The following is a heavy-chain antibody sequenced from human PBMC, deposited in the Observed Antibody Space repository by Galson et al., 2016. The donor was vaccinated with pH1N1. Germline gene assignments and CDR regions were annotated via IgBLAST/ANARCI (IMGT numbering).Heavy chain of an antibody. V-gene: IGHV3-7*01. Sequence: SLRLSCAASEFTFSTYWMHWVRQAPGKGLEWVAHINQDGSQKYYVDSLKGRFTISRDNAENSLYLQMNSLRAEDTAVFYCVRAVGVAAAAWGQGTLVTVSS. J-gene: IGHJ5*02. CDR3: VRAVGVAAAA. CDR2: INQDGSQK. CDR1: EFTFSTYW. D-gene: IGHD6-13*01.